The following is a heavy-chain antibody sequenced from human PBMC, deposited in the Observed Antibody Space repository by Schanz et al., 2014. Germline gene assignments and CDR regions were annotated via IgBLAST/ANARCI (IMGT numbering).Heavy chain of an antibody. J-gene: IGHJ5*02. CDR3: ARRGPNCSNNACYHGWFDP. Sequence: QVQLVQSGSEVKKPGASVKVSCKASGYTFTGYYIHWVRQAPGQGFEWMGWINPLSGATDYAPTFQGRVSMTRDTSISTVYMEVTRLVSSDTAVYYCARRGPNCSNNACYHGWFDPWGQGTLVTVSS. CDR1: GYTFTGYY. CDR2: INPLSGAT. V-gene: IGHV1-2*02. D-gene: IGHD4-4*01.